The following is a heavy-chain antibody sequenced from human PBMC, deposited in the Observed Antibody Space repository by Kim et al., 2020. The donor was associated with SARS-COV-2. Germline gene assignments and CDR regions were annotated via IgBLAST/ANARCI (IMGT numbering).Heavy chain of an antibody. D-gene: IGHD2-2*01. J-gene: IGHJ6*03. CDR1: GESFSNYY. CDR2: INHSGST. Sequence: SETLSLTCAVFGESFSNYYWTWVRRPPGKGLEWIGEINHSGSTKYNPSLKSRVIISSDTSKNQFSLKVTSLTAADTAVYFCSRGRLGVVPAPILGLGPFWKYYSMAVWGRGATVTVSS. CDR3: SRGRLGVVPAPILGLGPFWKYYSMAV. V-gene: IGHV4-34*01.